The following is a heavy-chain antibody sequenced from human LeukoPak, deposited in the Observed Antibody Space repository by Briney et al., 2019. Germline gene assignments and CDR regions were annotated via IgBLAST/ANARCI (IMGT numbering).Heavy chain of an antibody. CDR3: ARQVAIVEPTDPNWFDS. J-gene: IGHJ5*01. CDR2: IFYIGST. Sequence: SETLSLTCNVSGDSIGRSSYYWGWIRQTPEKGLEWLGRIFYIGSTYYTPPLKSRVIMSLATSKTQFSLRLTSVTAADTAVYYCARQVAIVEPTDPNWFDSWGQGTLVTVSS. V-gene: IGHV4-39*07. D-gene: IGHD2-21*01. CDR1: GDSIGRSSYY.